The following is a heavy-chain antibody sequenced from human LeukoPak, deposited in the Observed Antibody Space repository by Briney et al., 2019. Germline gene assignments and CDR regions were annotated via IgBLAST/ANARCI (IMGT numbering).Heavy chain of an antibody. CDR3: ARDVKVSGSYYNRWFDP. Sequence: PSETLSLTCTVSGGSLIAHYWSWIRQPAGKELEWIGRIHGTGSSNYNPSLKSRVSMSVDTSKNQFSLKLTPMTAADTAVYYCARDVKVSGSYYNRWFDPWGQGTLVTVSS. J-gene: IGHJ5*02. V-gene: IGHV4-4*07. D-gene: IGHD3-10*01. CDR2: IHGTGSS. CDR1: GGSLIAHY.